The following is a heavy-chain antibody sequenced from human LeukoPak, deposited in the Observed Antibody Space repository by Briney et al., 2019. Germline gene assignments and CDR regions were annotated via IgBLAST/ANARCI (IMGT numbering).Heavy chain of an antibody. V-gene: IGHV5-51*01. D-gene: IGHD6-13*01. CDR3: ARRDTLVAAAGTEFDY. Sequence: GESLKISCKGSGYSFTNYWIGWVRQMPGKGLEWMGIIYPGDSDTRYSPSFQGQVTISADKSISTAYLQWSSLKASDTAMYYCARRDTLVAAAGTEFDYWGQGTLVTVSS. J-gene: IGHJ4*02. CDR1: GYSFTNYW. CDR2: IYPGDSDT.